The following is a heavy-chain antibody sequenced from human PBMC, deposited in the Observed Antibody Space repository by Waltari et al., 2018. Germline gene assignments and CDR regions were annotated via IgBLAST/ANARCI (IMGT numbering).Heavy chain of an antibody. CDR1: GYTFTTYN. D-gene: IGHD1-1*01. V-gene: IGHV1-46*01. CDR3: ARDNTNWSFDY. Sequence: QVQLVQSGAEVKKPGASVKVSCTASGYTFTTYNMHWVRQAPGQGLEWIGIINPRGDFITYARQFRGRVTMTIDTSTSTVYMELSSLRSEDTAVYSCARDNTNWSFDYWGQGTLVTVSS. J-gene: IGHJ4*02. CDR2: INPRGDFI.